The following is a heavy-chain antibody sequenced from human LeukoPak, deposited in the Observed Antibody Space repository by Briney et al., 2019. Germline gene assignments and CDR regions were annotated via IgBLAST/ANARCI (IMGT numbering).Heavy chain of an antibody. CDR1: GFTFSSYA. CDR3: AKDSDGYSYGFEDY. J-gene: IGHJ4*02. D-gene: IGHD5-18*01. V-gene: IGHV3-23*01. Sequence: GGSLRHSCAASGFTFSSYAMSWVRQAPGKGLEWVSVVTGSGGSTYYADSVKGRFTIFRDNSKNTVYLQMNSLRAEDTAIYYCAKDSDGYSYGFEDYWGQGTLVTVSS. CDR2: VTGSGGST.